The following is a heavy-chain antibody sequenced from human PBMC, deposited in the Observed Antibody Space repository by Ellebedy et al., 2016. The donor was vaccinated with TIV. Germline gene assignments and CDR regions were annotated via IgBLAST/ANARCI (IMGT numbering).Heavy chain of an antibody. J-gene: IGHJ4*02. CDR1: GFRFSDFW. V-gene: IGHV3-7*03. CDR3: ARRGSMFDH. Sequence: GESLKISXVASGFRFSDFWMSWVRQAPGKGLEWVANINQDRSEKYYVDSVKGRFTISRDNARNSLYLQMNSLRAEDTAVYYCARRGSMFDHWGQGTLVTVSS. CDR2: INQDRSEK.